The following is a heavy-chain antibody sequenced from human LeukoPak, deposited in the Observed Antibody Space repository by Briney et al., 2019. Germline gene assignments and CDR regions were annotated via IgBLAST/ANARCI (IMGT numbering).Heavy chain of an antibody. V-gene: IGHV4-59*01. CDR1: GGSISSYY. J-gene: IGHJ4*02. D-gene: IGHD3-16*01. CDR3: ARETMITYYFDY. CDR2: IYYSGST. Sequence: SETLSLTCTVAGGSISSYYWSWIRQPPGKGLEWIGYIYYSGSTNYNRSLKSRVTISVDTSKNQFSLRLSSVTAADTAVYYCARETMITYYFDYWGQGTLVTVSS.